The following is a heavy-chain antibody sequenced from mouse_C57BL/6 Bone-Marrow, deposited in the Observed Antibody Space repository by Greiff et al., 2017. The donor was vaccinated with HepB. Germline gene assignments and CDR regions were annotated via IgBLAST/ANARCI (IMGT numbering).Heavy chain of an antibody. CDR3: AYYGSSWWFAY. D-gene: IGHD1-1*01. Sequence: LVESGAELARPGASVKLSCKASGYTFTSYGISWVKQRTGQGLEWIGEIYPRSGNTYYNEKFKGKATLTADKSSSTAYMELRSLTSEDSAVYFCAYYGSSWWFAYWGQGTLVTVSA. V-gene: IGHV1-81*01. CDR2: IYPRSGNT. J-gene: IGHJ3*01. CDR1: GYTFTSYG.